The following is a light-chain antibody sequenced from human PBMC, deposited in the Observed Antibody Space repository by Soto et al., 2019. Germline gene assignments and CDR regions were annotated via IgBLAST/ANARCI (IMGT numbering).Light chain of an antibody. CDR2: EVS. CDR3: CSYTSRTTPV. J-gene: IGLJ1*01. V-gene: IGLV2-14*01. CDR1: SSDVGGYDF. Sequence: QSALTQSASVSGSPGQSITISCTGSSSDVGGYDFVSWYQQYPGKAPQLIIYEVSHRPSGVSYRFSGSKSGKTASLTISGLQAEDDADYYCCSYTSRTTPVLGTGTKVTVL.